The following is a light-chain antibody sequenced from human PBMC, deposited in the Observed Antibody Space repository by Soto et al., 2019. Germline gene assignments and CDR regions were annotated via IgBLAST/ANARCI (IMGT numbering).Light chain of an antibody. Sequence: EIVFTQSPATLSLSPGERATLSCRASQSVSSYLAWYQQKPGQAPRLLIYDASNRATGIPARFSGSGSGTDFTLTISSLEPEDFAVYYCQQPWTFGQGTKVDIK. CDR1: QSVSSY. J-gene: IGKJ1*01. V-gene: IGKV3-11*01. CDR3: QQPWT. CDR2: DAS.